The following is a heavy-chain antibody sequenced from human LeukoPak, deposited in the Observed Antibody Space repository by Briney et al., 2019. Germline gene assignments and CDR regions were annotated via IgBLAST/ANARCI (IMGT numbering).Heavy chain of an antibody. Sequence: GGSLRLSCAASGFTFSSYGMHWVRQAPGKGLXXVAVISYDGSNKYYADSVKGRFTISRDNSKNTLYLQMNSLRAEDTAVYYCAREIGVAAAGDYWGQGTLVTVSS. J-gene: IGHJ4*02. CDR1: GFTFSSYG. V-gene: IGHV3-30*03. CDR3: AREIGVAAAGDY. CDR2: ISYDGSNK. D-gene: IGHD6-13*01.